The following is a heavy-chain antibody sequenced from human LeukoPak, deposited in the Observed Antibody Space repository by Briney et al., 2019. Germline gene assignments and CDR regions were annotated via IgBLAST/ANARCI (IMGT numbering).Heavy chain of an antibody. Sequence: GGSLRLYCAASALNYSSYGRHGVRQDPGKGLVLVSRINSDGSSTTYADSVKGRFTISRDNAKNTLYLQMNSLRAEDTAVYYCTREYWGSSFDYWGQGTLVSVSS. J-gene: IGHJ4*02. V-gene: IGHV3-74*01. CDR2: INSDGSST. D-gene: IGHD7-27*01. CDR1: ALNYSSYG. CDR3: TREYWGSSFDY.